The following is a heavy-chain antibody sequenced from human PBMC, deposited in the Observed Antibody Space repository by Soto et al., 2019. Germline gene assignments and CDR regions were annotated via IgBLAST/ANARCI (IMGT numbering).Heavy chain of an antibody. J-gene: IGHJ4*02. V-gene: IGHV3-15*07. CDR1: GFTFSNAW. CDR2: IKSKTDGGTT. CDR3: TTVYYDSSGLPLY. Sequence: GGSLRLSCAASGFTFSNAWINWVRQAPGKGLEWVGRIKSKTDGGTTDFAAPVKGRFAISRDDSKNTLYLQMNSLKTEDTAVYYCTTVYYDSSGLPLYWGQGTLVTVSS. D-gene: IGHD3-22*01.